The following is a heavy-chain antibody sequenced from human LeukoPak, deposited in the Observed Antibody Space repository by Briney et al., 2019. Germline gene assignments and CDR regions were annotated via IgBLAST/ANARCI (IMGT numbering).Heavy chain of an antibody. V-gene: IGHV1-69*13. J-gene: IGHJ6*02. CDR3: ARWGLLWFGELLYPAFYYYYGMDV. CDR2: IIPIFGTA. Sequence: SVKVSCKASGGTFSSYAISWVRQAPGQGLEWMGGIIPIFGTANYAQKFQGRVTITADESTSTAYMELSSLRSEDTAVYYCARWGLLWFGELLYPAFYYYYGMDVWGQGTTVTVSS. D-gene: IGHD3-10*01. CDR1: GGTFSSYA.